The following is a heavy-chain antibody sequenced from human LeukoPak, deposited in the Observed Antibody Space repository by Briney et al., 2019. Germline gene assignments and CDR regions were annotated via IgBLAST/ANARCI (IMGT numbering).Heavy chain of an antibody. CDR3: ARGLRNYYGLDV. D-gene: IGHD1-14*01. CDR1: GFTFSSYG. J-gene: IGHJ6*02. CDR2: IWYDGNNK. Sequence: PGRSLRLSCAASGFTFSSYGMHWVRQAPGKGLEWVAVIWYDGNNKYYADSVKGRFTISRDNSKSTLYLQTNTLRAEDTAVYYCARGLRNYYGLDVWGQGTTVTVSS. V-gene: IGHV3-33*08.